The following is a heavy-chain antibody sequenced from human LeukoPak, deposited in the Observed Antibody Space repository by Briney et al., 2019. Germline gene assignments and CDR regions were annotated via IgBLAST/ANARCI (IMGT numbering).Heavy chain of an antibody. Sequence: GGSLRLSCAASGFTFSSYSMNWVRQAPGKGLEWVSSISSSSSYIYYADSVKGRFTISRDNAKNSLYMQMNSLRAEDTAVYYCAMEGIAAAGKGDFDYWGQGTLVTVSS. CDR3: AMEGIAAAGKGDFDY. V-gene: IGHV3-21*01. CDR1: GFTFSSYS. D-gene: IGHD6-13*01. CDR2: ISSSSSYI. J-gene: IGHJ4*02.